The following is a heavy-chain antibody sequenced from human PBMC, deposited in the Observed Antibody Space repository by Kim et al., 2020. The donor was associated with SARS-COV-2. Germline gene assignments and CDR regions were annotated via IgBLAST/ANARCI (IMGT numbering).Heavy chain of an antibody. CDR3: ARAGSYGVGVDY. J-gene: IGHJ4*02. Sequence: NPPLKVRVTIALDTSRNRFSLKMSSVTAADTAVYYGARAGSYGVGVDYWGQGTLVTVSS. D-gene: IGHD5-18*01. V-gene: IGHV4-59*01.